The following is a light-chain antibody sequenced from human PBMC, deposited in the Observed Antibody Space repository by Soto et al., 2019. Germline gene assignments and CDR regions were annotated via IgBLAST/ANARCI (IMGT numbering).Light chain of an antibody. V-gene: IGKV1-39*01. Sequence: DIQMTQSPPSLSAAVGDSVAITCRATQDTHNYLNWYQQRPGKAPNLLIYGASTLQSGAPSRFRGSGSGTDFTLTITSLQPEAFATYFCQQAYYAPWTFGQGTKVDI. J-gene: IGKJ1*01. CDR2: GAS. CDR3: QQAYYAPWT. CDR1: QDTHNY.